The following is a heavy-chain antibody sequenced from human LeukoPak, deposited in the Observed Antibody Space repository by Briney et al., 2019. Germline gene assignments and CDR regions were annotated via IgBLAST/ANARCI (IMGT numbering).Heavy chain of an antibody. J-gene: IGHJ4*02. D-gene: IGHD3-10*01. Sequence: GGSLRLSCAASGFTVSSNYMSWVRQAPGKGLEWVSGISGSGGRTYYADSVKGRFTISRDNSKHTLYLQMKSLRAEGTAVYYCAKDTYVLRGYFDFWGQGTLVTVSS. V-gene: IGHV3-23*01. CDR1: GFTVSSNY. CDR2: ISGSGGRT. CDR3: AKDTYVLRGYFDF.